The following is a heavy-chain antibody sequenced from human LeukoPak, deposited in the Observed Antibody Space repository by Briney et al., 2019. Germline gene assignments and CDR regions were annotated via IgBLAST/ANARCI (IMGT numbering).Heavy chain of an antibody. CDR2: IRYDGSNK. Sequence: GGSLRLSCAASGFTFSSYGMHWVRQAPGKGLEWVAFIRYDGSNKYYADSVKGRFTISRGNSKNTLYLQMNSLRAEDTAVYYCAKDLGSICSGGSCYSGYFDYWGQGTLVTVSS. CDR3: AKDLGSICSGGSCYSGYFDY. D-gene: IGHD2-15*01. J-gene: IGHJ4*02. CDR1: GFTFSSYG. V-gene: IGHV3-30*02.